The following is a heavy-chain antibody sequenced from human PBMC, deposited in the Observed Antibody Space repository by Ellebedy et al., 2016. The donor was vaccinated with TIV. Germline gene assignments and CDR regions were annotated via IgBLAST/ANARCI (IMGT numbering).Heavy chain of an antibody. D-gene: IGHD6-6*01. CDR2: IYYSGST. Sequence: SETLSLTCTVSGGSISSSSYYWGWVRQPPGKGLEWIGSIYYSGSTYYNPSLKSRVTISVDTSKNQFSLKLSSVTAADTAVYYCARSIADRLSGAGYWGQGTLVTVSS. V-gene: IGHV4-39*01. J-gene: IGHJ4*02. CDR1: GGSISSSSYY. CDR3: ARSIADRLSGAGY.